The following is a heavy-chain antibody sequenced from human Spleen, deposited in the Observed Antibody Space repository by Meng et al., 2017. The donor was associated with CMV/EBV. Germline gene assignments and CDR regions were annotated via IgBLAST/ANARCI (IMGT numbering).Heavy chain of an antibody. J-gene: IGHJ4*02. CDR3: ATVPGLGYCSSTSCYTGGY. V-gene: IGHV1-46*01. D-gene: IGHD2-2*02. Sequence: ASVKVSCKASGYTFTSYYMHWVRQAPGQGLEWMGIINPSGGSTSYAQKFQGRVTISVDTSKNQFSLKLSSVTAADTAVYYCATVPGLGYCSSTSCYTGGYWGQGTLVTVSS. CDR2: INPSGGST. CDR1: GYTFTSYY.